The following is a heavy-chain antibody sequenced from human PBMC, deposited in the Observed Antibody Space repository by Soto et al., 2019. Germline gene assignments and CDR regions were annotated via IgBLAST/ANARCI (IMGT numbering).Heavy chain of an antibody. V-gene: IGHV4-59*01. D-gene: IGHD3-10*01. Sequence: QVQLQESGPGLVKPSETLSLTCTVSGGSISSYYWSWIRQPPGKELEWIGYIYDSGSSNYIPSLKSRVTISVDMSKNHFSLKLSSVTAADTAVYYRARGDGSGRDYYYGMDVWGQGPTVTVSS. CDR1: GGSISSYY. CDR2: IYDSGSS. J-gene: IGHJ6*02. CDR3: ARGDGSGRDYYYGMDV.